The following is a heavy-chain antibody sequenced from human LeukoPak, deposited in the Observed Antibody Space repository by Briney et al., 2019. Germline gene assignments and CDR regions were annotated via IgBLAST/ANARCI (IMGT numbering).Heavy chain of an antibody. CDR3: ARGGWNKFDY. D-gene: IGHD1-1*01. J-gene: IGHJ4*02. CDR1: GGSFSGYY. CDR2: INHSGST. V-gene: IGHV4-34*01. Sequence: SETLSLTCAVYGGSFSGYYWSWIRQPPGKGLEWIGEINHSGSTNYNPSLKSRVTISVDTSKNQFSLKLSSVTAADTAVYYCARGGWNKFDYWGQGTLVTVSP.